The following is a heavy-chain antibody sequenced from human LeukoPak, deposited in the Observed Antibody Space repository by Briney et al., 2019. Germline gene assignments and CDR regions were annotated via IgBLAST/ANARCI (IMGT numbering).Heavy chain of an antibody. CDR2: IIPIFGTA. V-gene: IGHV1-69*06. Sequence: ASVKVSCKASGGTFSSYAISWVRQAPGQGLEWMGGIIPIFGTANYAQKFQGGVTMTEDTSTDAAYMELSSLRSEDTAVYYYATVKAYYYDSSGYFPPFGYWGQGTLVTVSS. J-gene: IGHJ4*02. D-gene: IGHD3-22*01. CDR1: GGTFSSYA. CDR3: ATVKAYYYDSSGYFPPFGY.